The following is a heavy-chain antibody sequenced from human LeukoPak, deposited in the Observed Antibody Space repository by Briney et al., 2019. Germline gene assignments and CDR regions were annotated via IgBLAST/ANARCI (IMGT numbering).Heavy chain of an antibody. Sequence: SETLSLTCAVYGGSFSGYYWSWIRQPPGKGLEWIGEINHSGSTNYNPSLKSRVTILVDTSMNQFSLKLSSVTAADTAVYYCARPHRPYDSSGYYYGFDYWGQGTLVTVSS. CDR2: INHSGST. CDR3: ARPHRPYDSSGYYYGFDY. V-gene: IGHV4-34*01. CDR1: GGSFSGYY. J-gene: IGHJ4*02. D-gene: IGHD3-22*01.